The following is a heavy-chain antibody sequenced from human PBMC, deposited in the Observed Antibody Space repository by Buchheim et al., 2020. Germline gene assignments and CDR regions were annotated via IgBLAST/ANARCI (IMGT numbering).Heavy chain of an antibody. CDR3: ARGWGYSDY. V-gene: IGHV3-30*04. D-gene: IGHD6-13*01. CDR2: ISYDGSNK. Sequence: QVQLVESGGGVVQPGRSLRLSCAASGFTFSSYAMHWVRQAPGKGLEWVAVISYDGSNKYYAGSVKGRFTISRDNSKNQLYLQMNSLRAEDTAVYYCARGWGYSDYWGQGTL. CDR1: GFTFSSYA. J-gene: IGHJ4*02.